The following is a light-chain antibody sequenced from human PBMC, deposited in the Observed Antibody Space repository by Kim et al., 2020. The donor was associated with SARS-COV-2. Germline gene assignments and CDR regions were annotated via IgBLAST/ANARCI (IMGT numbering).Light chain of an antibody. CDR1: QSISSW. V-gene: IGKV1-5*03. J-gene: IGKJ2*01. Sequence: DLQMTQSPSTLSASVVDTVTITCRASQSISSWMAWYQQKPGKAPKLLLYKASTLQSGVPSRFSGSESGTEFTLTISSLQPDDFATYYCQQFTSFGQGTKLEI. CDR2: KAS. CDR3: QQFTS.